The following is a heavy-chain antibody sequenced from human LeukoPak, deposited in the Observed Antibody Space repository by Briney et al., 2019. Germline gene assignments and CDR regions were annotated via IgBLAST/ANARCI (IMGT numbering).Heavy chain of an antibody. CDR2: LSHAGGST. CDR3: ARDQFGYYDILWHFDY. D-gene: IGHD3-9*01. CDR1: GFTFSSYV. V-gene: IGHV3-23*01. J-gene: IGHJ4*02. Sequence: GGSLRLSCVTSGFTFSSYVMSWVRQAPGKGLEWVSALSHAGGSTYYADSVKGRFIISRDNSKNTLYLQMNSLRAEDTAVYYCARDQFGYYDILWHFDYWGQGTLVTVSS.